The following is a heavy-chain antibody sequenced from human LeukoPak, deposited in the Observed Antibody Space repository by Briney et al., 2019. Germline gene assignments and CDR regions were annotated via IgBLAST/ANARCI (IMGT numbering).Heavy chain of an antibody. J-gene: IGHJ4*02. V-gene: IGHV4-39*01. CDR1: GGSISSSSYY. CDR3: ARRIGYCSGGTCSLFDY. D-gene: IGHD2-15*01. CDR2: IYYSGST. Sequence: SETLSLTCTVSGGSISSSSYYWDWLRQPPGKGLEWIGSIYYSGSTYYNPSLKSRVTISVDTSKNQFSLKLSSVTAADTAVYYCARRIGYCSGGTCSLFDYWGQGTLVTVSS.